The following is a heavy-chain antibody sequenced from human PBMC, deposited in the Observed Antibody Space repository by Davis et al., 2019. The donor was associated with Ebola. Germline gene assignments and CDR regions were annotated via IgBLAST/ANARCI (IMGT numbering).Heavy chain of an antibody. J-gene: IGHJ4*02. CDR2: ISSTSNYI. D-gene: IGHD6-19*01. V-gene: IGHV3-21*01. CDR1: GFTFSTYA. CDR3: ARARGSGWYIDY. Sequence: GESLKISCATSGFTFSTYAMSWVRQAPGKGLEWVSSISSTSNYIYYAESMKGRFTISRDNAKNSLYLQMNSLRAEDTALYYCARARGSGWYIDYWGQGTLVTVSS.